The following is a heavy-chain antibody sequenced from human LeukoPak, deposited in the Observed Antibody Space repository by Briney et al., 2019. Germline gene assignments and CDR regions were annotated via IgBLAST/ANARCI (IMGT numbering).Heavy chain of an antibody. CDR1: GYTFSIYN. D-gene: IGHD5-12*01. V-gene: IGHV3-21*01. CDR2: ISGSSDYI. J-gene: IGHJ4*02. CDR3: ARHPSGYRFGSSHYLDY. Sequence: GGSLRISCVASGYTFSIYNINWVRQAPGKGLEWVSSISGSSDYIYYADSVNGRFSISRDNAKNSVYLQMNSLRAEDTAVYYCARHPSGYRFGSSHYLDYWGLGTLVTVSS.